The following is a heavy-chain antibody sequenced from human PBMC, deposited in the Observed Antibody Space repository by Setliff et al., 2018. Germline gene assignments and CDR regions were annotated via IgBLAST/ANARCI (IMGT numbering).Heavy chain of an antibody. V-gene: IGHV3-7*01. CDR3: AKVKKQLIRGSGFDL. J-gene: IGHJ4*02. CDR1: GFTFSSLW. Sequence: GGSLRLSCAASGFTFSSLWMSWVRQAPGRGLEWVANINQVGNARYYVDSVKGRFTISRDNAKNSLFLQMDSLRVEDTALYYCAKVKKQLIRGSGFDLWGQGTLVTVSS. D-gene: IGHD1-1*01. CDR2: INQVGNAR.